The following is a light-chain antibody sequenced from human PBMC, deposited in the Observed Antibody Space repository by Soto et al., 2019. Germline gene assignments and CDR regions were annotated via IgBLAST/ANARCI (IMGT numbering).Light chain of an antibody. CDR1: QSVGGD. Sequence: EIVMTQSPATLSVSPGERATLSCRASQSVGGDLAWYQRKPGQAPRLLVYGASSRAPGIPARFSGSGSGTEFTLTISSLQSEDIAVYYCQQYENWPQLTFGGGTKVDIK. V-gene: IGKV3-15*01. J-gene: IGKJ4*01. CDR2: GAS. CDR3: QQYENWPQLT.